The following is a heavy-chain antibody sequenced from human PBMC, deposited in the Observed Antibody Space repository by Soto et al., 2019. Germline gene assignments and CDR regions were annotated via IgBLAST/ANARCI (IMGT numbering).Heavy chain of an antibody. J-gene: IGHJ4*02. CDR2: ISAYNGNT. CDR1: GYTFTNFG. D-gene: IGHD3-16*01. V-gene: IGHV1-18*01. CDR3: AGGGPRIAY. Sequence: QVQLVQSGAEVKKPGASVKVSCKASGYTFTNFGISWVRQAPGQGLEWMGWISAYNGNTNYAQKFQGRGTMATATPTGTAYTEVTSLVIAGTAVYNCAGGGPRIAYWGQGTAVNASS.